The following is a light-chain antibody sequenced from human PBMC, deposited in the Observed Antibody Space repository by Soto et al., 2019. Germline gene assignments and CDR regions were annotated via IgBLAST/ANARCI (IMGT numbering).Light chain of an antibody. CDR3: QHYNSYSEA. V-gene: IGKV3-15*01. Sequence: EVVMTQSPAILSVSPGKRATLSCRASQSVGSQLAWLQQRPGQAPRLVIFETSSRAPGIPDRFSGSGSGTEFTLTISSLQPDDFATYYCQHYNSYSEAFGQGTKVDIK. J-gene: IGKJ1*01. CDR1: QSVGSQ. CDR2: ETS.